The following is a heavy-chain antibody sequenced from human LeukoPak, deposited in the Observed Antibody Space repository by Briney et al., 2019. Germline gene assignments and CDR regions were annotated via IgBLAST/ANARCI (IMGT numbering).Heavy chain of an antibody. CDR3: ASACGGDCYPSTDTFDY. CDR1: GFTFSSYW. J-gene: IGHJ4*02. V-gene: IGHV3-7*01. Sequence: PPGGSLRLSCAASGFTFSSYWMSWVRQAPGKGLEWVANIKQDGSEKYYVDSVKGRFTISRDNAKNSLYLQMNSLRAEDTAVYYCASACGGDCYPSTDTFDYWGQGTLVTVSS. D-gene: IGHD2-21*02. CDR2: IKQDGSEK.